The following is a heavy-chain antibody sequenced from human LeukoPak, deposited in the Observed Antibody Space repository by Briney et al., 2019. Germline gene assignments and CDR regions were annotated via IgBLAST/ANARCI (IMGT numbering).Heavy chain of an antibody. Sequence: PGGSLRLSCAASGFTFSSYAMHWVRQAPGKGLEWVSYISSSGSTIYYADSVKGRFTISRDNAKNSLYLQMNSLRAEDTAVYYCARDFGAYYYYYGMDVWGQGTTVTVSS. D-gene: IGHD3-10*01. CDR2: ISSSGSTI. CDR1: GFTFSSYA. V-gene: IGHV3-48*04. CDR3: ARDFGAYYYYYGMDV. J-gene: IGHJ6*02.